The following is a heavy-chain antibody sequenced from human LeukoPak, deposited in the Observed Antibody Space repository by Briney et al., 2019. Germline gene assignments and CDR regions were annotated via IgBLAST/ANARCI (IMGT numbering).Heavy chain of an antibody. Sequence: SETLSLTCAGSGYSISSGYYWGWIRQPPGKGLEWIGSLYHSGRIYYNPSLKSRVTISVDTSKNQFSLKLSSVTAADTAVYYCARLPWSDWYFDLWDRGTLVTVSS. CDR1: GYSISSGYY. CDR2: LYHSGRI. V-gene: IGHV4-38-2*01. CDR3: ARLPWSDWYFDL. D-gene: IGHD2-8*01. J-gene: IGHJ2*01.